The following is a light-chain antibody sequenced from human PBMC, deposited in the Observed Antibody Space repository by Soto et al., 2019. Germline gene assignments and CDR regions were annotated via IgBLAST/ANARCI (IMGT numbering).Light chain of an antibody. CDR1: QSVGSK. V-gene: IGKV3D-15*01. CDR2: DAS. J-gene: IGKJ4*01. CDR3: QQYGDWPWA. Sequence: EIVMTQSPPTLSVSPGERATLSCRASQSVGSKLAWYQQRPGQAPRLLIYDASNRATGIPARFSGSGTGTEFSLTISSLQSEDFAVYSCQQYGDWPWAFGGGTKLEIK.